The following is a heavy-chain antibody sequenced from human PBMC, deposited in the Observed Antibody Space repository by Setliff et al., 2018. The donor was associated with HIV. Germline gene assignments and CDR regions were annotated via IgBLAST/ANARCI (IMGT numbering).Heavy chain of an antibody. V-gene: IGHV1-46*01. Sequence: ASVKVSCKTSGYTFSTYFIYWVRQAPGQGLEWMGTINPSGGHTSYAQKFQGRATMTRDTSTSTVYMELSSLRSEDTAVYYCARDSSFVAAYNYWSGFSYFDFWGQGTLVTVSS. CDR2: INPSGGHT. CDR3: ARDSSFVAAYNYWSGFSYFDF. D-gene: IGHD3-3*01. J-gene: IGHJ4*02. CDR1: GYTFSTYF.